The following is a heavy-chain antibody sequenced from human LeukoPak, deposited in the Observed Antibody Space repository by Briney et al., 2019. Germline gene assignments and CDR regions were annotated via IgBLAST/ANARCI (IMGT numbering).Heavy chain of an antibody. J-gene: IGHJ4*02. CDR1: GYSFNNYA. Sequence: RAGGSLRLSCAASGYSFNNYAMVWVRPAPGKGLERVSGITESGASTYYADSVKGRFTISRDNSKSTLYLQMNRLRAEHTAIYYRAKVLFPQVFTTYLDCWGQGTLDTVST. V-gene: IGHV3-23*01. D-gene: IGHD5/OR15-5a*01. CDR2: ITESGAST. CDR3: AKVLFPQVFTTYLDC.